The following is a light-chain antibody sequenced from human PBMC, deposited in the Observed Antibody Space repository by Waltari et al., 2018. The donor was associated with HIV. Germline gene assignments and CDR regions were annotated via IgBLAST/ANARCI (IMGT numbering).Light chain of an antibody. CDR3: QSYDMSQSGSLV. J-gene: IGLJ2*01. CDR1: RSNIGAGFD. Sequence: QSVLTQPPSVSGAPGQRVTIACTGTRSNIGAGFDVHWYQQIPGNAPNLLIHDNDSPPSAVPDRFSGSTSGYSASLAMTGLQSEDEADYYCQSYDMSQSGSLVFGGGTKLTVL. CDR2: DND. V-gene: IGLV1-40*01.